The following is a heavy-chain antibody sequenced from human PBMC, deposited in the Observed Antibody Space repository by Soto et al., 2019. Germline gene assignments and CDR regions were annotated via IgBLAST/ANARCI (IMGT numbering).Heavy chain of an antibody. Sequence: ASVKVSCKASGYTFTSYGISWVRQAPGQGLEWMGWISAYNGNTNYAQKLQGRVTMTTDTSTSTAYMELRSLRSDDTAVYYCAREWGNYYYYGIDVWGQGTTVTVSS. CDR3: AREWGNYYYYGIDV. D-gene: IGHD3-16*01. CDR1: GYTFTSYG. CDR2: ISAYNGNT. V-gene: IGHV1-18*04. J-gene: IGHJ6*02.